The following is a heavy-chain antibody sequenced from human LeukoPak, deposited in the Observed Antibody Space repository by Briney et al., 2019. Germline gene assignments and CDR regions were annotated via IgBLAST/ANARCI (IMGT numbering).Heavy chain of an antibody. J-gene: IGHJ4*02. CDR3: ARGSSNTGFAY. Sequence: GGSLRLSCAASGFTFSSYGMHWVRQAPGKGLEWVANIKEDGSETYYVDSVKGRFAISRDNAKNSLYLQMNSLRPEDMAVYYCARGSSNTGFAYWGQGTLVTVSS. CDR1: GFTFSSYG. CDR2: IKEDGSET. V-gene: IGHV3-7*01. D-gene: IGHD1-14*01.